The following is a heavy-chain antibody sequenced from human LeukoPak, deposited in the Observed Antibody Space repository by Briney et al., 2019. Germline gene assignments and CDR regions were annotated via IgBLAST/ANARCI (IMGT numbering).Heavy chain of an antibody. CDR2: INPNSGGT. D-gene: IGHD1-26*01. CDR3: AILGADLGVGANDNWFDP. V-gene: IGHV1-2*02. J-gene: IGHJ5*02. CDR1: GYTFTGYY. Sequence: ASVTVSCTASGYTFTGYYMHWVRQAPGQGLEWMGWINPNSGGTNYAQKFQGRVTMTRDTSISTAYMELSRLRSDDTAVYYCAILGADLGVGANDNWFDPWGQGTLVTVSS.